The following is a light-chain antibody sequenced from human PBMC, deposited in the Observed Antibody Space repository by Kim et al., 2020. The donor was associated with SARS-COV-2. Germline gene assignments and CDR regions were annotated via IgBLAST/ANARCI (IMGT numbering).Light chain of an antibody. CDR3: QTWDTGIWV. CDR2: VNSDGSH. V-gene: IGLV4-69*01. Sequence: ASCKLTCTLSSGNSNYAIAWHQQQPEKGPRFLMKVNSDGSHTKGDGIPDRFSGSTSGAERYLTISSLQSEDEADYYCQTWDTGIWVFGGGTQLTVL. J-gene: IGLJ3*02. CDR1: SGNSNYA.